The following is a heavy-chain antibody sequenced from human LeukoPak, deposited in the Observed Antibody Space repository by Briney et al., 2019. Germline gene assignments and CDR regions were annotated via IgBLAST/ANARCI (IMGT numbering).Heavy chain of an antibody. V-gene: IGHV3-9*01. D-gene: IGHD3-22*01. J-gene: IGHJ4*02. CDR1: GFTFDDYA. CDR3: AKDPYYDSSGYTL. CDR2: ISWNSGSI. Sequence: TGGPLRLSCAASGFTFDDYAMHWVRQAPGKGLEWVSGISWNSGSIGYADSVKGRFTISRDNAKNSLYLQMNSLRAEDTAVYYCAKDPYYDSSGYTLWGQGTLVTVSS.